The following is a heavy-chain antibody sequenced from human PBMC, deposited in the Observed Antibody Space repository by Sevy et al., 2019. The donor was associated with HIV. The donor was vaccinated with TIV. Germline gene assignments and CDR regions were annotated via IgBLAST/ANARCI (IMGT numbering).Heavy chain of an antibody. CDR3: AKDIGRGEMVAATMGY. Sequence: GGSLRLSCAASGFTFDDCAMHWVRQAPGKGLEWVSGISWNSGRIGYADSVKGRFTISSDNAKNSLSLQMNNLRTEDTAFYYCAKDIGRGEMVAATMGYWGQGTLVTVSS. D-gene: IGHD5-12*01. CDR2: ISWNSGRI. CDR1: GFTFDDCA. J-gene: IGHJ4*02. V-gene: IGHV3-9*01.